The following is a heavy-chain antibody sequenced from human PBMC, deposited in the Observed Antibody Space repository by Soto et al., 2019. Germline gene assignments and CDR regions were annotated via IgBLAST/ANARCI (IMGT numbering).Heavy chain of an antibody. J-gene: IGHJ4*02. CDR3: ARQKGD. CDR2: VYPGDSQT. CDR1: GYTFTDAW. Sequence: PGESLKISCKASGYTFTDAWIGWVRQMPGKGLEWMGIVYPGDSQTRYNPSFQGQITISADKSITTAYLQWTSLKASDSAMYYCARQKGDWGQGTLFTVS. V-gene: IGHV5-51*01.